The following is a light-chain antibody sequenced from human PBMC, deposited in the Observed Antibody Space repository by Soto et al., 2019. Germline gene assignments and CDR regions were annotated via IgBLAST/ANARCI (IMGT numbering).Light chain of an antibody. CDR3: QQYYSYSPT. V-gene: IGKV1-5*01. Sequence: DIQMTQSPSTLSASVGDRVTITCRASQSISSWLAWYQQKPGKAPKLLIYDASSLESGVPSRFSGSGSGSEFTLTISSLQPDAFTSYYCQQYYSYSPTFGQGTKVDIK. J-gene: IGKJ1*01. CDR1: QSISSW. CDR2: DAS.